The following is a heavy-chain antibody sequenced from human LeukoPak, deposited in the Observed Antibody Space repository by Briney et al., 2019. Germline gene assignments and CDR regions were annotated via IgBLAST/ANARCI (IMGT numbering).Heavy chain of an antibody. J-gene: IGHJ6*02. CDR3: ARGVGGFLYYYYGMDV. CDR2: MNPNSGNT. D-gene: IGHD5-12*01. CDR1: GYTFTSYD. Sequence: ASVKVSCKASGYTFTSYDINWVRQATGQGLEWMGWMNPNSGNTGYAQKFQGRVTMTRNTSISTAYMELSSLRSEDTAVYYCARGVGGFLYYYYGMDVWGQGTTVTVSS. V-gene: IGHV1-8*01.